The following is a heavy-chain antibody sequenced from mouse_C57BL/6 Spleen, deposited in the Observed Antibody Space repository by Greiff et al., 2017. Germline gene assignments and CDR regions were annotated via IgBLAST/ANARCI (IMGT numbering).Heavy chain of an antibody. CDR1: GFNIKDYY. D-gene: IGHD2-2*01. CDR3: ATMVTTY. V-gene: IGHV14-2*01. CDR2: IDPEAGET. J-gene: IGHJ2*01. Sequence: VQLQQSGAELVKPGASVKLSCTASGFNIKDYYMHWVKQRPEQGLEWIGRIDPEAGETKYAPKFQGKATITADTSSNTAYLQLRSLTSEDTAVYYCATMVTTYWGQGTTLTVSS.